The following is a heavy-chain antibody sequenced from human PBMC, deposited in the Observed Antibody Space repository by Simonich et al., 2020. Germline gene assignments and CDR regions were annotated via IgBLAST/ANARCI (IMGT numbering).Heavy chain of an antibody. CDR3: ARDRNWGWFDP. CDR1: GFIFSRYA. CDR2: ITYDGSNK. D-gene: IGHD7-27*01. Sequence: QVQLVESGGGVVQPGRSLRLSCAASGFIFSRYAMHWVRQDPGKGLDGVAVITYDGSNKNYADSGKGRFTISRDNSKNTLYLQMNSLRAEDTAVYYCARDRNWGWFDPWGQGTLVTVSS. V-gene: IGHV3-30*07. J-gene: IGHJ5*02.